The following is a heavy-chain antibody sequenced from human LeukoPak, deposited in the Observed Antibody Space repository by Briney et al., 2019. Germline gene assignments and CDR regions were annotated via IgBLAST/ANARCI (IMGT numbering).Heavy chain of an antibody. CDR3: ARDKIVGPTTLDY. CDR1: DFSFSTYD. Sequence: GGSLRLSCVASDFSFSTYDMYWVRQAAGRGLEWVSSLGTNGDTYYLGSVRGRFTISRENGKNSLFLQMNSLRADDTAIYYCARDKIVGPTTLDYWGQGTLVTVSS. D-gene: IGHD1-26*01. V-gene: IGHV3-13*01. J-gene: IGHJ4*02. CDR2: LGTNGDT.